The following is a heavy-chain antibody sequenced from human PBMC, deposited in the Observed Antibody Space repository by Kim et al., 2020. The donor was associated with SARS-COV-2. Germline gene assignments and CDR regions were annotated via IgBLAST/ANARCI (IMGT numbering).Heavy chain of an antibody. CDR1: GCSISSNRYY. J-gene: IGHJ4*02. CDR2: IYYSGST. D-gene: IGHD6-13*01. CDR3: ARHPPSISGPFDY. V-gene: IGHV4-39*01. Sequence: SETLSLTCTVSGCSISSNRYYWGWIRQPPGKGLEWFVSIYYSGSTYYNPSLKSRVTISVDTSKNQFSLKLSSVTAADTAGYYCARHPPSISGPFDYWGQG.